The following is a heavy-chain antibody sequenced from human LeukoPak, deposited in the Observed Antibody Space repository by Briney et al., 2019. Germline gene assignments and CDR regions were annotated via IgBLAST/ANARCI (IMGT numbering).Heavy chain of an antibody. Sequence: SETLSLTCTVSGGSISSYYWSWIRQPAGKGLEWIGRIYTSGSTNYNPSLKSRVTMSVDTSKNQFSLKLSSVTAADTAVYYCARDRCYYDSSGYGLWFDPWGQGTLVTVSS. CDR3: ARDRCYYDSSGYGLWFDP. CDR2: IYTSGST. J-gene: IGHJ5*02. CDR1: GGSISSYY. V-gene: IGHV4-4*07. D-gene: IGHD3-22*01.